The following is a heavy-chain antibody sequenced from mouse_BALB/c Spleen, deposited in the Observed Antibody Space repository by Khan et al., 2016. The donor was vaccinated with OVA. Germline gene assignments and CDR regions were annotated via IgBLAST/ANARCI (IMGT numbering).Heavy chain of an antibody. CDR1: GYTFTSYT. D-gene: IGHD2-5*01. CDR2: INPSNGYT. V-gene: IGHV1-4*01. J-gene: IGHJ3*01. Sequence: QVQLQQSGAELARPGASVKMSCKASGYTFTSYTIHWIKLRPGQGLEWIGFINPSNGYTNYNQKFKDKATLTADKSSTTVYMQLSSLTSDDSAVYNCGRDGAYHRNYGWLAYWGQGTLVTVSA. CDR3: GRDGAYHRNYGWLAY.